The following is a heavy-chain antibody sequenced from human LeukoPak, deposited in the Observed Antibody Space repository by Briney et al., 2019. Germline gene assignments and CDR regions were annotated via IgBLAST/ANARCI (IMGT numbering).Heavy chain of an antibody. CDR3: ARVQGHPPNGLDV. Sequence: GGSRRLSCAASGFTFSSYWMHWVRQAPGKGLVWVSRINSDGSSTSYADSVKGRFTISRDNAKNTLYLQMNSLRAEDTAVYYCARVQGHPPNGLDVWGQGTMVTVSS. J-gene: IGHJ3*01. D-gene: IGHD2-8*01. V-gene: IGHV3-74*01. CDR2: INSDGSST. CDR1: GFTFSSYW.